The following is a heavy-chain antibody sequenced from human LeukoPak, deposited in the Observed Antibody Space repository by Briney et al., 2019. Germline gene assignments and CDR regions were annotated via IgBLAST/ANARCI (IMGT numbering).Heavy chain of an antibody. J-gene: IGHJ4*02. Sequence: GGSLRLSCAASGFTVSSNYMSWVRQAPGKGLEWVSVIYSGGSTYYADSVKGRFTISRDNSKNTLYLQMNSLRAEDTAVYYCAKAPYYYDSSGQRLDYWGQGTLVTVSS. CDR1: GFTVSSNY. D-gene: IGHD3-22*01. CDR2: IYSGGST. CDR3: AKAPYYYDSSGQRLDY. V-gene: IGHV3-66*01.